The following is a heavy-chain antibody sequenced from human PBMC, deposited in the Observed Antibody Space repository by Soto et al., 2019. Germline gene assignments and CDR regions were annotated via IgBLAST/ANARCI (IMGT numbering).Heavy chain of an antibody. D-gene: IGHD6-19*01. CDR3: ARGQWLVLGNYYYGMDV. J-gene: IGHJ6*02. CDR1: GDSVSSNSAA. Sequence: LSLTCAISGDSVSSNSAAWNWIRQSPSRGLEWLGRTYYRSKWYNDYAVSVKSRITINPDTSKNQFSLQLNSVTPEDTAVYYCARGQWLVLGNYYYGMDVWGQGTTVTVSS. V-gene: IGHV6-1*01. CDR2: TYYRSKWYN.